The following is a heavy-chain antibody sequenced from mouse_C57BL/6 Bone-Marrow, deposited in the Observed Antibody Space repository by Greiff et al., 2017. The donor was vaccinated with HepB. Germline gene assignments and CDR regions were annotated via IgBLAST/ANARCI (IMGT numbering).Heavy chain of an antibody. J-gene: IGHJ1*03. CDR2: IYPRSGNT. Sequence: VQLQQSGAELARPGASVKLSCKASGYTFTSYGISWVKQSTGQGLEWIGEIYPRSGNTYYNEKFKGKATLTADKSSSTAYMELRSLTSEDSAVYFCARGFITTVVEYFDVWGTGTTVTVSS. D-gene: IGHD1-1*01. V-gene: IGHV1-81*01. CDR3: ARGFITTVVEYFDV. CDR1: GYTFTSYG.